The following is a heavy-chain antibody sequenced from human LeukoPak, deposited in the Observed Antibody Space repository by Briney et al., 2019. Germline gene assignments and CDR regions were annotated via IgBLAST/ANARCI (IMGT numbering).Heavy chain of an antibody. V-gene: IGHV3-21*01. CDR2: ISSSSSYI. CDR1: GFTFSSYS. D-gene: IGHD4-23*01. CDR3: ARRLGRNEEGGTVDY. J-gene: IGHJ4*02. Sequence: GGSLRLSCAASGFTFSSYSMNWGRQAPGKGLEWVSSISSSSSYIYYADSVKGRFTISRDNAKKSLYLQMNSLRAEDTAVYYCARRLGRNEEGGTVDYWGQGTLVTVSS.